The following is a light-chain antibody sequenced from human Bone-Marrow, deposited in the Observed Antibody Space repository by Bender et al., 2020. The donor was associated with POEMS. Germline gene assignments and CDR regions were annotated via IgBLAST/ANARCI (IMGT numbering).Light chain of an antibody. CDR1: SSDIGSYNL. Sequence: QSALTQPASVSGSPGQSITISCTGTSSDIGSYNLVSWYQQHPGKAPKLIIYEGSKRPSGVSNRFSGSKSDNTASLTISGLQAEDEGDYYCSSYSSSTTPVVFGGGTKLTVL. J-gene: IGLJ2*01. CDR2: EGS. V-gene: IGLV2-14*02. CDR3: SSYSSSTTPVV.